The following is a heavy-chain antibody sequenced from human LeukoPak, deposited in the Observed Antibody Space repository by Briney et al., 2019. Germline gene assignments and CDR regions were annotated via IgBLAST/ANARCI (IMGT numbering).Heavy chain of an antibody. D-gene: IGHD2-8*02. CDR1: GYTFTTYN. Sequence: ASVKVSCKASGYTFTTYNINWVRQAAGQGLEWLGWVNPRGQTGYARQFQGRLTMTRNIAINTAYMELTNLRPEDTAVYYCARVVPGPFNRFDPWGPGTPVTVSS. V-gene: IGHV1-8*02. J-gene: IGHJ5*02. CDR2: VNPRGQT. CDR3: ARVVPGPFNRFDP.